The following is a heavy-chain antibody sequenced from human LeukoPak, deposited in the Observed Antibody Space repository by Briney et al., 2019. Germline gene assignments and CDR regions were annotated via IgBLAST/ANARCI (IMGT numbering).Heavy chain of an antibody. CDR1: GGSISSYY. D-gene: IGHD3-3*01. V-gene: IGHV4-59*01. CDR2: IYYSGST. J-gene: IGHJ6*02. CDR3: ARDLVEHTYYDFWSGYWNYYGTDV. Sequence: PSETLSLTCTVSGGSISSYYWSWIRQPPGKGLEWIGYIYYSGSTNYNPSLKSRVTISVDTSKNQFSLKLSSVTAADTAVYYCARDLVEHTYYDFWSGYWNYYGTDVWGQGTTVTVSS.